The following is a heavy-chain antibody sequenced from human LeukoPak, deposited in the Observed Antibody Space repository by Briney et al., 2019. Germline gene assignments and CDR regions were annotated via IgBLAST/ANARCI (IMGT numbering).Heavy chain of an antibody. D-gene: IGHD3-22*01. J-gene: IGHJ4*02. CDR1: GFTFSSYG. CDR3: ARDNDAHYYDSSGYPY. Sequence: PGRSLRLSCAASGFTFSSYGMHLVRQAPGKGLEWVAVIWYDGSNKYYADSVKGRFTISRDTSKNTLYLQMNSLRAEDTAVYYCARDNDAHYYDSSGYPYWGQGTLVTVSS. V-gene: IGHV3-33*01. CDR2: IWYDGSNK.